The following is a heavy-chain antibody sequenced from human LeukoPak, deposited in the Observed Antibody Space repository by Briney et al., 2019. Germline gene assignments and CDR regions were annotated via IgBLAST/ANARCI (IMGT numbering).Heavy chain of an antibody. CDR3: ARAGRVGYYYGSGTFSWFDP. V-gene: IGHV3-48*03. Sequence: GGSLRLSCAASGFTFSSYEMNWVRQAPGKGLEWVSYISSSGSTIYYADSVKGRFTISRDNAKNSLYLQMNSLRAEDTAVYYCARAGRVGYYYGSGTFSWFDPWGQGTLVTVFS. D-gene: IGHD3-10*01. CDR1: GFTFSSYE. CDR2: ISSSGSTI. J-gene: IGHJ5*02.